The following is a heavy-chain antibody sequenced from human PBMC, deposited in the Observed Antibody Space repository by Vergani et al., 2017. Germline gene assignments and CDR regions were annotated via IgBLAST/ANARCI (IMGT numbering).Heavy chain of an antibody. CDR3: ARGFYGGNSCFDY. CDR2: IYYSGST. V-gene: IGHV4-59*01. CDR1: GGSISSYY. J-gene: IGHJ4*02. Sequence: QVQLQESGPGLVKPSETLSLTCTVSGGSISSYYWSWIRQPPGKGLEWIGYIYYSGSTNYNPSLKSRVTISVDTSKNQFSLKLSSVTAADTAVYYCARGFYGGNSCFDYWSQGTLVTVSS. D-gene: IGHD4-23*01.